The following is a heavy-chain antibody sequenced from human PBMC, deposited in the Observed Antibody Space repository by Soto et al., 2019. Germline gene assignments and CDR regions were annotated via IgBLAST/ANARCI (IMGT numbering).Heavy chain of an antibody. D-gene: IGHD3-10*01. Sequence: PSETLSLTCTVSGGSISSGNYYWSWIRQPPGKGLEWIGFISYSGSTYYSASLQSRVTMSVDTSKNQFSLNLSFVTAADTAVYYCARQLGPYYYGSGSYFISDYWGQGTLVTVSS. CDR2: ISYSGST. V-gene: IGHV4-30-4*01. CDR1: GGSISSGNYY. J-gene: IGHJ4*02. CDR3: ARQLGPYYYGSGSYFISDY.